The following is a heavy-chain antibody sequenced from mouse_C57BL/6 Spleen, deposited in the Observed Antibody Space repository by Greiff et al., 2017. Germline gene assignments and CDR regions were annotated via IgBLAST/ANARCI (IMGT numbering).Heavy chain of an antibody. J-gene: IGHJ2*01. D-gene: IGHD1-1*01. CDR3: ARDYYGGCDY. V-gene: IGHV1-26*01. CDR2: INPNNGGT. CDR1: GYTFTDYY. Sequence: EVQLQQSGPELVKPGASVKISCKASGYTFTDYYMNWVKQSHGKSLEWIGDINPNNGGTSYNQKFKGKATLTVDKSSSTAYMELRSLTSEESTVYYCARDYYGGCDYWGQGTTLTGSS.